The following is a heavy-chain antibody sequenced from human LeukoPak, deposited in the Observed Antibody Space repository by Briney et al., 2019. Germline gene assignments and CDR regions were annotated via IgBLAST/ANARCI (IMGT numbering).Heavy chain of an antibody. CDR2: IYYSGST. Sequence: SETLSLTCTVSGGSISSSSYYWGWIRQPPGKGLEWNGSIYYSGSTYYNPSLKSRVTISVDTSKNQFSLKLSSVTAADTAVYYCAIDIVVVPAAIRWFDPWGQGTLVTVSS. D-gene: IGHD2-2*02. J-gene: IGHJ5*02. CDR3: AIDIVVVPAAIRWFDP. CDR1: GGSISSSSYY. V-gene: IGHV4-39*02.